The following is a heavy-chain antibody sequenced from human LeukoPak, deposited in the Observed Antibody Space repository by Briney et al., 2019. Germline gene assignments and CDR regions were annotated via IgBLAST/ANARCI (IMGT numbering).Heavy chain of an antibody. V-gene: IGHV4-34*01. CDR2: INHSGST. CDR1: GGSFSGYY. D-gene: IGHD3-10*01. Sequence: SETLSLTCAVYGGSFSGYYWSWIRQPPGKGLEWIGEINHSGSTNYNPSLKSRVTISVDTSKNQFSLKLSSVTAADTAVYYCARDPGFMVRGSRRGYDDYYYYMDVWGKGTTVTISS. CDR3: ARDPGFMVRGSRRGYDDYYYYMDV. J-gene: IGHJ6*03.